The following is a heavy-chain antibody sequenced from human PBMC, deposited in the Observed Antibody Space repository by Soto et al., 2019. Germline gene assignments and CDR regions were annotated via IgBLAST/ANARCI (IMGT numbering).Heavy chain of an antibody. Sequence: PGGSLRLSCAASGFTFSNAWMNWVRQAPGKGLEWVGRIKSKTDGGTTDYAAPVKGRFTISRDDSKNTLYLQMNSLKTEDTAVYYCTTSSTLSGWGYYYYGMDVWGQGTTVTVSS. J-gene: IGHJ6*02. D-gene: IGHD6-25*01. CDR1: GFTFSNAW. CDR3: TTSSTLSGWGYYYYGMDV. CDR2: IKSKTDGGTT. V-gene: IGHV3-15*07.